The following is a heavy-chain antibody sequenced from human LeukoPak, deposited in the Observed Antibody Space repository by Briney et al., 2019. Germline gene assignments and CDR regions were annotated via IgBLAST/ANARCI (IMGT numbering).Heavy chain of an antibody. CDR3: ARAAQQLVHIFDY. D-gene: IGHD6-13*01. Sequence: ASVKVSCKASGYTFTGYYMHWVRQAPGQGLEWMGWINPNSGGTNYAQKFQGRVTMTRDTSISTAYMELSSLRSEDTAVYYCARAAQQLVHIFDYWGQGTLVTVSS. V-gene: IGHV1-2*02. CDR2: INPNSGGT. J-gene: IGHJ4*02. CDR1: GYTFTGYY.